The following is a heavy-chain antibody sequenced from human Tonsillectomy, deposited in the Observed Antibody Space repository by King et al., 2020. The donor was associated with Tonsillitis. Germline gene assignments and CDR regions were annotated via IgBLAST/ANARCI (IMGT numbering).Heavy chain of an antibody. D-gene: IGHD3-10*01. CDR2: LSYDGSNK. V-gene: IGHV3-30*18. CDR3: AKETRYYGSGFKDGMDV. CDR1: GFTFNSYD. Sequence: QVQLVQSGGGVVQPGRSLRLSCAASGFTFNSYDMHWVRQAPGKGLEWVAVLSYDGSNKYYADSVKGRFTISRDNSKNTLYLQMNSLRAEDTAVYYCAKETRYYGSGFKDGMDVGGQGTTGIVSS. J-gene: IGHJ6*02.